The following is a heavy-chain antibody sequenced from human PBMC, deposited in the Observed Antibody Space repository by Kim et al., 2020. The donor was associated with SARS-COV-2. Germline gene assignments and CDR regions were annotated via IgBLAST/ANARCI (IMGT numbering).Heavy chain of an antibody. V-gene: IGHV3-74*01. D-gene: IGHD3-10*01. Sequence: YADSAEGLFTLYRDNAKNTLYLKMNSLRAEDTAVYYCARDQDYGSGQHDYWGQGTLVTVSS. CDR3: ARDQDYGSGQHDY. J-gene: IGHJ4*02.